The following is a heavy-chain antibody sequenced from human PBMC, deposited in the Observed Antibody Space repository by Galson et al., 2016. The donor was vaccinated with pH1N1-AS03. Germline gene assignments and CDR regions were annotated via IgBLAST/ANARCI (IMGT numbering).Heavy chain of an antibody. J-gene: IGHJ4*02. D-gene: IGHD3-3*01. CDR1: GASICSGSYY. Sequence: TLSLTCTVSGASICSGSYYWSWIRQPAGKGLECIGRIYTSGSTYYNPSLKSRVTISVDTSKNQFSLRLSSSTAADTAMYYCARFTMGAFDYWGQGTLVTVSS. CDR2: IYTSGST. CDR3: ARFTMGAFDY. V-gene: IGHV4-61*02.